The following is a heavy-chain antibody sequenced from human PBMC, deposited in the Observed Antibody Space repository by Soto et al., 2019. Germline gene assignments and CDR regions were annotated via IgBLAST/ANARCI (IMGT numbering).Heavy chain of an antibody. CDR3: ARLILGTYYFDY. CDR1: GGSISSGGYY. J-gene: IGHJ4*02. CDR2: LYYSGST. Sequence: QVQLQESGPGLVKPSQTLSLTCTVSGGSISSGGYYWSWIRQHPGKGLEWIGYLYYSGSTYYNPSLKSRVTISVDTSKNQFSLKLSSVTAADTAVYYCARLILGTYYFDYWGQGTLVTVSS. D-gene: IGHD3-16*01. V-gene: IGHV4-31*03.